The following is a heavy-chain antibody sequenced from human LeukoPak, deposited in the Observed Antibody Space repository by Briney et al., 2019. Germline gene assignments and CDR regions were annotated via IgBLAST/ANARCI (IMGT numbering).Heavy chain of an antibody. Sequence: ASVKVSCKPSGDTFTSDDINWGRQATGQGLECMGWMNPNSGNTGYAQKFQGRVTMTRIISISKAYMELSSVRSEDTAVYYCGRTVDYYYHMDVWGKGTTVTVSS. CDR3: GRTVDYYYHMDV. CDR1: GDTFTSDD. J-gene: IGHJ6*03. CDR2: MNPNSGNT. V-gene: IGHV1-8*01.